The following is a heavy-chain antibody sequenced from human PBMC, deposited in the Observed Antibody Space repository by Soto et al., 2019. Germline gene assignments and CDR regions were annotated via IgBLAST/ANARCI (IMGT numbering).Heavy chain of an antibody. CDR3: AIVLKERYGAFDI. Sequence: PGGSLRLSCAASGFTVSSNYMSWVRQAPGKGLEWVSVIYSGGSTYYADSVKGRFTISRDNSKSTLYLQMNSLRAEDTAVYYCAIVLKERYGAFDIWGQGIMVT. D-gene: IGHD5-18*01. J-gene: IGHJ3*02. V-gene: IGHV3-66*01. CDR1: GFTVSSNY. CDR2: IYSGGST.